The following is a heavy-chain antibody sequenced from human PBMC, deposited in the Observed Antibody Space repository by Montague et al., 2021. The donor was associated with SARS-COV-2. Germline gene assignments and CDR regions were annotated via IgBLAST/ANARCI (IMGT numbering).Heavy chain of an antibody. V-gene: IGHV4-39*01. Sequence: SETLSLTCTVSGGSISSSSYYWGWIRQPPGKGLEWIGSIYYSGSTYYNPSLKSRVTISVDTSKNQFSLKLSSVTAADTAVYYCARHVYDLLTGYYTYWYFDLWGRGTLVTVSS. CDR2: IYYSGST. J-gene: IGHJ2*01. D-gene: IGHD3-9*01. CDR3: ARHVYDLLTGYYTYWYFDL. CDR1: GGSISSSSYY.